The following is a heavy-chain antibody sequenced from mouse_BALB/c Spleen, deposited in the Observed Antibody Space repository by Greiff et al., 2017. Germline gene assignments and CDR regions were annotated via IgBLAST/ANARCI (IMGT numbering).Heavy chain of an antibody. D-gene: IGHD1-1*01. CDR3: ASPITTGAMDY. J-gene: IGHJ4*01. CDR2: ISSGGSYT. Sequence: EVQRVESGGDLVKPGGSLKLSCAASGFTFSSYGMSWVRQTPDKRLEWVATISSGGSYTYYPDSVKGRFTISRDNAKNTLYLQMSSLKSEDTAMYYCASPITTGAMDYWGQGTSVTVSS. V-gene: IGHV5-6*01. CDR1: GFTFSSYG.